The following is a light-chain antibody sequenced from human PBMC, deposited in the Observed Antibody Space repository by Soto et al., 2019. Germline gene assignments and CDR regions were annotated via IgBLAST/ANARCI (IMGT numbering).Light chain of an antibody. Sequence: QSALPQPASVSGFPGQSITISCTGTSSDVGGYNYVSWYQQHPGKAPKLMIYDVSNRPSGVSNRFSGSKSGNTASLTISGLQAEDEADYYCSSYTSSSTPYVFGTGTKVTVL. CDR3: SSYTSSSTPYV. J-gene: IGLJ1*01. V-gene: IGLV2-14*01. CDR2: DVS. CDR1: SSDVGGYNY.